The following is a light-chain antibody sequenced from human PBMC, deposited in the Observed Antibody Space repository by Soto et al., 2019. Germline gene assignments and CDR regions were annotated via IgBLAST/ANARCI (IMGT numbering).Light chain of an antibody. V-gene: IGKV3-20*01. CDR1: QSVTSNY. CDR2: GAS. J-gene: IGKJ3*01. Sequence: EIVLTQSPGTLSLSPGERATLSCRASQSVTSNYLTWYQQKPGQAPRLLIYGASSRATGIPVRFSGSGSGTHFTLTISRLEPEDFAVYYCQQHDSSPFTFGPGTKVDI. CDR3: QQHDSSPFT.